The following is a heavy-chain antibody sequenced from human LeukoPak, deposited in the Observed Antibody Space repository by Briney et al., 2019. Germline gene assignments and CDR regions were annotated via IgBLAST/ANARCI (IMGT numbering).Heavy chain of an antibody. Sequence: GGSLRLSCAASGFTFSSYGMHWVRQAPGKGLEWVAVISYDGSNKYYADSVKGRFTISRDNSKNTLYLQMNSLRAEDTAVYYCAKGAATDYWGQGTLVTVSS. J-gene: IGHJ4*02. CDR2: ISYDGSNK. D-gene: IGHD2-15*01. CDR1: GFTFSSYG. V-gene: IGHV3-30*18. CDR3: AKGAATDY.